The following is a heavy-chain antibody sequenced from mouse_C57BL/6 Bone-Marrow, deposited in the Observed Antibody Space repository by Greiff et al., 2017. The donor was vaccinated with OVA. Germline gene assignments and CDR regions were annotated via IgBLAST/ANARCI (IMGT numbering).Heavy chain of an antibody. CDR3: TGLGPYYFDY. V-gene: IGHV6-3*01. Sequence: EVQVVESGGGLVQPGGSMKLSCVASGFTFSNYWMNWVRQSPEKGLEWVAQIRLKSDNYATHYAESVKGRFTISRDDSKSSVYLQMNNLRAEDTGIYYCTGLGPYYFDYWGQGTTLTVSA. CDR2: IRLKSDNYAT. D-gene: IGHD4-1*01. J-gene: IGHJ2*01. CDR1: GFTFSNYW.